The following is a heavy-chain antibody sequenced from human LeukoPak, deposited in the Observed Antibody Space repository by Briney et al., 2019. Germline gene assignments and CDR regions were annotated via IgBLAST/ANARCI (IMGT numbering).Heavy chain of an antibody. D-gene: IGHD6-19*01. CDR3: ARGGNLIAVAGTCYFDY. J-gene: IGHJ4*02. Sequence: SETLSLTCAVYGGSFSGYYWSWIRQPPGKGLEWIGEINHSGSTNYNPSLKSRVTISVDTSKNQFSLKLSSVTAADTAVYYCARGGNLIAVAGTCYFDYWGQGTLATVSS. V-gene: IGHV4-34*01. CDR2: INHSGST. CDR1: GGSFSGYY.